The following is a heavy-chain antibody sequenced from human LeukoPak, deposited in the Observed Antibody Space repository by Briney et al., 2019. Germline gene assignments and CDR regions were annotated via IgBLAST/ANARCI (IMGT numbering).Heavy chain of an antibody. D-gene: IGHD3-3*01. J-gene: IGHJ6*02. CDR2: INPNSGGT. CDR3: ARGSAVEWLTPYYYYYGMDV. Sequence: ASVKVSCKASGYTFTGYYMHWVRQAPGQGLEWMGWINPNSGGTNYAQKFQGRVTMTRDTSISTAYMELSRLRSDDTAVYYCARGSAVEWLTPYYYYYGMDVWGQGTTVTVSS. V-gene: IGHV1-2*02. CDR1: GYTFTGYY.